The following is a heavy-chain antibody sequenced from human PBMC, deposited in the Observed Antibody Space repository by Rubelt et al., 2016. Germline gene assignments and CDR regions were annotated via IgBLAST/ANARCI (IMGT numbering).Heavy chain of an antibody. J-gene: IGHJ4*02. CDR1: GYTFTNYG. V-gene: IGHV1-3*01. CDR2: IDGGNGDT. CDR3: ARANHGDYEDY. D-gene: IGHD4-17*01. Sequence: QVQLVQSGAEVKKPGASVKVSCKASGYTFTNYGMHWVRQAPGQRLEWMGWIDGGNGDTKYSQKLKDRVSMTRDASANTAYMELSSRRSEDTAVYYCARANHGDYEDYWGQGTLVTVSS.